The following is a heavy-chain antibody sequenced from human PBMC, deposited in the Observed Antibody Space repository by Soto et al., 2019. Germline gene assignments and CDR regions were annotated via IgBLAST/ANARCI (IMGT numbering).Heavy chain of an antibody. CDR2: ISAYNGNT. CDR3: ASGDFWSGYSDAFDI. Sequence: ASVKVSCKASGCTFTSYGISWVRQAPGQGLEWMGWISAYNGNTNYAQKLQGRVTMTTDTSTSTAYMELRSLRSDDTAVYYCASGDFWSGYSDAFDIWGQGTMVTVSS. D-gene: IGHD3-3*01. CDR1: GCTFTSYG. V-gene: IGHV1-18*01. J-gene: IGHJ3*02.